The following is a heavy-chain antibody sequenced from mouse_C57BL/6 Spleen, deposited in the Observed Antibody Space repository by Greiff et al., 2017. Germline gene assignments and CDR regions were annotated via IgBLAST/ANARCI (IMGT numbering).Heavy chain of an antibody. Sequence: EVNVVESGGGLVKPGGSLKLSCAASGFTFSSYAMSWVRQTPEKRLEWVATISDGGSYTYYPDNVKGRFTISRDNAKNNLYLQMSHLKSEDTAMYYCARDYGSSLWYFDVWGTGTTVTVSS. J-gene: IGHJ1*03. CDR2: ISDGGSYT. CDR3: ARDYGSSLWYFDV. CDR1: GFTFSSYA. D-gene: IGHD1-1*01. V-gene: IGHV5-4*01.